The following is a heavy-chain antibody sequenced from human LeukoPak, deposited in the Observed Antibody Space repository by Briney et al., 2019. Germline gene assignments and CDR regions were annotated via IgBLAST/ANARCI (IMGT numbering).Heavy chain of an antibody. CDR3: AKDNRRHYTSGPNPDSLH. CDR2: ISWNSGSI. Sequence: GRSLRLSCAASGFTFDDYAMHWVRQAPGKGLEWVSGISWNSGSIGYADSVKGRFTISRDNAKNSLYLQMNSLRVEDTAFYYCAKDNRRHYTSGPNPDSLHWGQGALVTVSS. D-gene: IGHD6-19*01. V-gene: IGHV3-9*01. J-gene: IGHJ4*02. CDR1: GFTFDDYA.